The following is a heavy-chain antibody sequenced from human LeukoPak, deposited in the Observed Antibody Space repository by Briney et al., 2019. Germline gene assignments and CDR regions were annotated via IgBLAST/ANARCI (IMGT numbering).Heavy chain of an antibody. J-gene: IGHJ6*02. Sequence: GASVTVSFTASGGTFSSYAISWVRQAPGQGLEWMGGIIPIFGTANYAQKFQGRVTITADESTSTAYMELSSLRSEDTAVYYCARADELGYCSSTSCLYYYYGMDVWGQGTTVTVSS. CDR2: IIPIFGTA. D-gene: IGHD2-2*01. V-gene: IGHV1-69*13. CDR1: GGTFSSYA. CDR3: ARADELGYCSSTSCLYYYYGMDV.